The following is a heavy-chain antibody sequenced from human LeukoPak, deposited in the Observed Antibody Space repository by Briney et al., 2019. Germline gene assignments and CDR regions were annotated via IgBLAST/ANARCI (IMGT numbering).Heavy chain of an antibody. J-gene: IGHJ4*02. CDR2: ILYDGSNK. CDR1: GFTFSIYA. Sequence: RRSLRLSCAASGFTFSIYAMHWVRHAPGKGLEWVAVILYDGSNKYYADSVKGRFTISIDNSTNTPYLQMNSLRAEDTAVYYCARQGRIIITFGGVGFDYWGQGTLVTVSS. V-gene: IGHV3-30-3*01. D-gene: IGHD3-16*01. CDR3: ARQGRIIITFGGVGFDY.